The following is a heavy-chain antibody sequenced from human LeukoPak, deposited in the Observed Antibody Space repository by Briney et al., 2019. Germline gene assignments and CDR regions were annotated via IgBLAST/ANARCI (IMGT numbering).Heavy chain of an antibody. D-gene: IGHD3-9*01. CDR1: GGSISSSSYY. CDR3: ARGRFFDSFPVGTFDN. J-gene: IGHJ4*02. CDR2: IYYSGST. Sequence: SETLSLTCTVSGGSISSSSYYWGWIRQPPGKGLEWIGSIYYSGSTYYNPSLKSRVTISVDTSKNQFSLKLSSVTAADTAMYYCARGRFFDSFPVGTFDNWGQGTLVTVSS. V-gene: IGHV4-39*07.